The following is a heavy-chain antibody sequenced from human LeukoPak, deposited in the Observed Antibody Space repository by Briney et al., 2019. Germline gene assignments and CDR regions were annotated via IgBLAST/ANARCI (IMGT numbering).Heavy chain of an antibody. D-gene: IGHD3-10*01. J-gene: IGHJ6*02. CDR2: INPSGGST. Sequence: VASVKVSCKASGYTFTSYYMHWVRQAPGHGLEWMGIINPSGGSTSYAQKFQGRVTMTRDTSTSTVYMELSSLRSEDTAVYYCARDREEGSYYYYGMDVWGQGTTVTVSS. CDR1: GYTFTSYY. CDR3: ARDREEGSYYYYGMDV. V-gene: IGHV1-46*01.